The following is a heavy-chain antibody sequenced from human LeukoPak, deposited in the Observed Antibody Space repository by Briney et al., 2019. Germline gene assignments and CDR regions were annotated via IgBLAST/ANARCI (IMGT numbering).Heavy chain of an antibody. CDR3: ARHGTAVISLLGAFDI. CDR2: IYYSGNT. Sequence: SETLSLTCTVSGDSISSGTYYWARIRQPPGKGLEWIGTIYYSGNTFYSPSLKSRVTISVDTSKNQFSLKLTSVTAADTAVYYCARHGTAVISLLGAFDIWGQGTMDTFSS. CDR1: GDSISSGTYY. V-gene: IGHV4-39*01. D-gene: IGHD4-17*01. J-gene: IGHJ3*02.